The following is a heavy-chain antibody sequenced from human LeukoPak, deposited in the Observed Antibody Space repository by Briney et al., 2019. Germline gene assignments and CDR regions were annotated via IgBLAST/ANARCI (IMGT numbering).Heavy chain of an antibody. D-gene: IGHD3-22*01. CDR2: IYSGGST. J-gene: IGHJ4*02. CDR3: ARDLLYCDTWGFDY. V-gene: IGHV3-53*01. Sequence: GGSLRLSCAASGFTVSTYYMSWVRQAPGKGLEWVSVIYSGGSTYYADSVKGRFSISRDNSKNTLYLQMNSLRAEDTAVYYCARDLLYCDTWGFDYWGQGTLVTVSS. CDR1: GFTVSTYY.